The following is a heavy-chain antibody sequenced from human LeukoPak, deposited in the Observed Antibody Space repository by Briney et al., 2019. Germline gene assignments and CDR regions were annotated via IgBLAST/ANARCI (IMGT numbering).Heavy chain of an antibody. CDR1: LGSISSSSYF. D-gene: IGHD2-21*02. CDR3: ARATYCGGDCLPHDAFDI. J-gene: IGHJ3*02. V-gene: IGHV4-39*07. Sequence: SGTLSLTCTVSLGSISSSSYFWGWIRQPPGEGLEWIGSISYSGSTYYNPSLKSRVTISVDTPKNQFSLKLSSVTTADTAVYYCARATYCGGDCLPHDAFDIWGQGTMVTVSS. CDR2: ISYSGST.